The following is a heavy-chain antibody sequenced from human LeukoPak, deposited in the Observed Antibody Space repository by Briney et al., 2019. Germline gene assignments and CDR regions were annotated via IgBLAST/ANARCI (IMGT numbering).Heavy chain of an antibody. CDR2: IYSGGST. CDR3: ARDGGYSYGYGYYYYYGMDV. D-gene: IGHD5-18*01. J-gene: IGHJ6*02. CDR1: GFTVSSNY. Sequence: GGPLRLSCAASGFTVSSNYMSWVRQAPGKGLEWASIIYSGGSTYYTDSVKGRFTISRDNSKNTLWLQMNSLRAEDTAVYYCARDGGYSYGYGYYYYYGMDVWGQGTTVTVSS. V-gene: IGHV3-66*01.